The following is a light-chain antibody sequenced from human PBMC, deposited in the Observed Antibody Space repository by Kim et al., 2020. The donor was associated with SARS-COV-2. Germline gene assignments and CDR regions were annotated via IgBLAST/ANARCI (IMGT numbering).Light chain of an antibody. J-gene: IGKJ2*01. Sequence: ATINCRPSQNIFYSPTNKNYLAWYQHKLGQPPKLLIYGASTRESGVSDRFSGSGSRTKFSLTISSLQAEDVAVYYCQQYYTAPPTFGQGTKLEI. V-gene: IGKV4-1*01. CDR3: QQYYTAPPT. CDR2: GAS. CDR1: QNIFYSPTNKNY.